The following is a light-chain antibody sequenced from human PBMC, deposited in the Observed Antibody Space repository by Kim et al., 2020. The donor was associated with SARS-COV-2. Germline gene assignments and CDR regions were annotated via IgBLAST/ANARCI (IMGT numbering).Light chain of an antibody. CDR3: QQYYSYPLT. CDR1: QGISSY. V-gene: IGKV1-8*01. CDR2: AAS. Sequence: AIRMTQSPSSFSASTGDRVTITCRASQGISSYLAWYQLKPGKAPKLLIYAASTLQSGVPSRFSGSGSGTDFTLTISCLQSEDFATYYCQQYYSYPLTFGGGTKVDIK. J-gene: IGKJ4*01.